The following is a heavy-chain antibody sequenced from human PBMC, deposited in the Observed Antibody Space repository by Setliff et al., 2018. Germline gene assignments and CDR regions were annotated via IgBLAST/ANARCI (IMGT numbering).Heavy chain of an antibody. J-gene: IGHJ4*02. Sequence: SETLSLTCTVSGGSISSGGYYWSWIRQHPGKGLEWIGYIYYSGSTYYNPSLKSRVTISVGTSKNQFSLRLSSVTAADTAVYYCARHMNGARRDFDSWAQGTLVTVSS. CDR2: IYYSGST. D-gene: IGHD4-17*01. CDR3: ARHMNGARRDFDS. CDR1: GGSISSGGYY. V-gene: IGHV4-31*03.